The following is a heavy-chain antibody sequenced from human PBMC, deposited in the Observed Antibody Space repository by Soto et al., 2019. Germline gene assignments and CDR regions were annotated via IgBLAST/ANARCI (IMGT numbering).Heavy chain of an antibody. J-gene: IGHJ4*02. Sequence: SVKVSCKASGFTFTSSAVQWVRQARGQRLEWIGWIVVGSGNTNYAQKFQERVTITRDMSTSTAYMELSSLRSEDTAVYYCAACSGGSCYLRYWGQGTLVTVSS. V-gene: IGHV1-58*01. CDR1: GFTFTSSA. CDR3: AACSGGSCYLRY. D-gene: IGHD2-15*01. CDR2: IVVGSGNT.